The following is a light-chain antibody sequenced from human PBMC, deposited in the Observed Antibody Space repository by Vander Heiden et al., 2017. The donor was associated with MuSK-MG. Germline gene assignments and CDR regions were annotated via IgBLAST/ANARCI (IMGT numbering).Light chain of an antibody. Sequence: DIQMTQSPSSLSASVGDRVTITCQASQDINNYLNWYQQKSGKAPKLLIYDASNLETGVPSRFSGSGSGTDFTFTISSLQPEDIATYYCQQYDNLPPYTFGQGTKLEIK. V-gene: IGKV1-33*01. J-gene: IGKJ2*01. CDR3: QQYDNLPPYT. CDR2: DAS. CDR1: QDINNY.